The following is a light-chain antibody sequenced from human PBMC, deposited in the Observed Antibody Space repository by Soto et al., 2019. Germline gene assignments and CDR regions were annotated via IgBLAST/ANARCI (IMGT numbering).Light chain of an antibody. CDR3: LQFNTFPWT. Sequence: DIEITQSPSSVSASVGDRVTISCQASQGISRSLAWYQQTPGKAPKILIYAASSLQSGVPSRFRGSGFGTDCTLTISRLQPEDFETYYCLQFNTFPWTFGQGTKVDIK. V-gene: IGKV1D-12*01. J-gene: IGKJ1*01. CDR1: QGISRS. CDR2: AAS.